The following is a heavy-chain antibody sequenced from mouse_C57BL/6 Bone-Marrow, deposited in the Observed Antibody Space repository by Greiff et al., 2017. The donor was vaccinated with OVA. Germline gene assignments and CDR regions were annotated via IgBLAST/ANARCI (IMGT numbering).Heavy chain of an antibody. CDR1: GFTFSSYG. CDR2: ISSGGSYT. D-gene: IGHD2-3*01. V-gene: IGHV5-6*02. Sequence: EVMLVESGGDLVKPGGSLKLSCAASGFTFSSYGMSWVRQTPDKRLEWVATISSGGSYTYYPDSVKGRFTISRDNAKNTLYLQMSSLKSEDTAMYYGARRDDGYHGYFDVWGTGTTVTVSS. J-gene: IGHJ1*03. CDR3: ARRDDGYHGYFDV.